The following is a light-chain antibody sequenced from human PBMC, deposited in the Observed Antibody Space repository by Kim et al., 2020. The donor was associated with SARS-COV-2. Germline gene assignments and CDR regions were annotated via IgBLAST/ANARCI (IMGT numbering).Light chain of an antibody. J-gene: IGKJ4*01. CDR2: GAS. Sequence: SPGERAPLPCRASQSLSDSLAWYRQKPGQAPRLRIYGASTRATGIPARFSGSGSGTEFTLTINSLQSEDFAVYYCLQYNSLPPFTFGGGTKVDIK. V-gene: IGKV3-15*01. CDR1: QSLSDS. CDR3: LQYNSLPPFT.